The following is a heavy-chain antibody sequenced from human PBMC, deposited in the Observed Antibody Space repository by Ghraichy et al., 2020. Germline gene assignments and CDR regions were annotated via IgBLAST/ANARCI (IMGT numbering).Heavy chain of an antibody. CDR1: GFIFSSYG. CDR2: IWFDGNNK. D-gene: IGHD2-21*02. V-gene: IGHV3-33*01. J-gene: IGHJ6*03. CDR3: ARGDNYYYYYYMDV. Sequence: LSLTCEASGFIFSSYGMHWVRQAPGKGLEWVAVIWFDGNNKYYADSVRGRFTISRDNSKNTLYLQMSSLRAEDMAVYYCARGDNYYYYYYMDVWGKGTTVTVS.